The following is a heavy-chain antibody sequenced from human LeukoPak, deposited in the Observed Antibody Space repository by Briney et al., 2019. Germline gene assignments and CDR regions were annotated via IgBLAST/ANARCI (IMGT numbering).Heavy chain of an antibody. V-gene: IGHV3-23*01. CDR1: GFTFSSYA. CDR2: ISGSAGST. J-gene: IGHJ4*02. D-gene: IGHD3-22*01. Sequence: PGGSLRLSCAASGFTFSSYAMSWVRQAPGKGLEWVSAISGSAGSTYYADSVKGRLTISRDNSKNTLYLQMNSLRAEDTAVCYCAKGDSDSSGYYLDWGQGTLVTVSS. CDR3: AKGDSDSSGYYLD.